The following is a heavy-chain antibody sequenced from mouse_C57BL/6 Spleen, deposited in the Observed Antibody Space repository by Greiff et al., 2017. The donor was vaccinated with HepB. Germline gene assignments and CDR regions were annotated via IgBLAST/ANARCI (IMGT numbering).Heavy chain of an antibody. V-gene: IGHV1-84*01. D-gene: IGHD2-2*01. Sequence: QVQLKESGPELVKPGASVKISCKASGYTFPDYYINWVKQGPGQGLEWVGWIYPGSGNTKYNEKFKGKATLTVNTSSSTAYMQLSSLTSEDSAVYFCARPIYYGYDEGFAYWGQGTLGTVSA. J-gene: IGHJ3*01. CDR1: GYTFPDYY. CDR2: IYPGSGNT. CDR3: ARPIYYGYDEGFAY.